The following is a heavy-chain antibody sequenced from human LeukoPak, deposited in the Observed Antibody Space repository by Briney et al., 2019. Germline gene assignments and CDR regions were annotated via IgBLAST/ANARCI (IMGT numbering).Heavy chain of an antibody. J-gene: IGHJ3*02. CDR1: GYTFTSYY. D-gene: IGHD2-15*01. CDR2: INPSGGST. Sequence: ASVKVSCKASGYTFTSYYMHWVRQAPGQGLEWMGIINPSGGSTSYAQKFQGRVTMTRDMSTSTVYMELSSLRSEDTAVYYCARESYDIVVVVAATLGIWGQGTMVTVSS. CDR3: ARESYDIVVVVAATLGI. V-gene: IGHV1-46*01.